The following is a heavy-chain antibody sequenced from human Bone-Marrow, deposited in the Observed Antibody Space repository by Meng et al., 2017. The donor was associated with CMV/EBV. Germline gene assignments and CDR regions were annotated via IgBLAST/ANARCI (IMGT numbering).Heavy chain of an antibody. CDR1: GCSISSSSYY. CDR2: IYYSGST. J-gene: IGHJ4*02. V-gene: IGHV4-39*07. CDR3: ATGSNYGFWSGYYTHSFDY. Sequence: SETLSLTCTVSGCSISSSSYYWGWIRQPPGKGLEWIGSIYYSGSTYYNPSLKSPVTISVDTPKNQYSLKLSSLTAADTDVYYCATGSNYGFWSGYYTHSFDYWGQGTLVTVYS. D-gene: IGHD3-3*01.